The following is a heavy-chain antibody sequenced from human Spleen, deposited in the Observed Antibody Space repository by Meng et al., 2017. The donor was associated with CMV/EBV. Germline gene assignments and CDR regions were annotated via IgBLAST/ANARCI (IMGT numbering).Heavy chain of an antibody. CDR2: IRSKVNSYVT. CDR1: GFTFSDSA. D-gene: IGHD5-12*01. Sequence: SGFTFSDSAMHWVRQAPGKGLQWVGRIRSKVNSYVTAYTESVKGRFTISRDDSKNTAYLQMNSLKTEDTAVYYCAREGYTGYDSDFDYWGQGTLVTVSS. J-gene: IGHJ4*02. V-gene: IGHV3-73*01. CDR3: AREGYTGYDSDFDY.